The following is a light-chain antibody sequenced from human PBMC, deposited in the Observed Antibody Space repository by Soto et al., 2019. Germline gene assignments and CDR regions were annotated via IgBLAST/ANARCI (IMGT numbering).Light chain of an antibody. CDR3: QTWGTGIVI. V-gene: IGLV4-69*01. CDR1: SGPSNYA. CDR2: LNRDGSH. J-gene: IGLJ2*01. Sequence: QSVLTQSPSASASLGASVKLTCTLSSGPSNYAIAWHQQQPEKGPRYWMKLNRDGSHSKGDGIPNRFSGSSSGAERYLTISSLQSEDEADYYCQTWGTGIVIFGGGTKLTVL.